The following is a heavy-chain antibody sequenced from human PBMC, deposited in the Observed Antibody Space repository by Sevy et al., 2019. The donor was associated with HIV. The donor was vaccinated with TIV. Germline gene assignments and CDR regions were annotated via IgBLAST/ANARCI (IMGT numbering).Heavy chain of an antibody. J-gene: IGHJ4*02. Sequence: GGSLRLSCAASGFTFSSYAMSWVRQAPGKGLEWVSAISGSGGSTYYADSVKDRFTISRDNSKNTLYLQMNSLRAEDTAVYYCAKDSQTDYYDSSGFFDYWGQGTLVTVSS. CDR1: GFTFSSYA. CDR3: AKDSQTDYYDSSGFFDY. D-gene: IGHD3-22*01. CDR2: ISGSGGST. V-gene: IGHV3-23*01.